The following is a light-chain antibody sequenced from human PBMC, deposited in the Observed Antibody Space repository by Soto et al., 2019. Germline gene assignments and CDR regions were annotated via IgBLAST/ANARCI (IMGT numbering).Light chain of an antibody. J-gene: IGKJ1*01. CDR3: QQYNNWPPWT. CDR1: QSVSSN. Sequence: EIVMTQPPATLSVSPGERATLSCRASQSVSSNLAWYQQKPGQAPRLLIYGASTRATGIPARFSGSGSGTEFTLTISSLQSEDFAVYYCQQYNNWPPWTFGQGTKVELK. CDR2: GAS. V-gene: IGKV3-15*01.